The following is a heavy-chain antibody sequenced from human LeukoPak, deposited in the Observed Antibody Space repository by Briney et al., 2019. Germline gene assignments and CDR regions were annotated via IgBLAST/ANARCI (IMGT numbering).Heavy chain of an antibody. CDR1: GGSISSTTHF. V-gene: IGHV4-39*01. Sequence: SETLSLTCTVSGGSISSTTHFWGWIRQPPGKGLEWIGSIYYSGTTYYNSSLKSRVTISVDTSKNQFSLRLSSVTAADTAIYYCARLHQQQLSVWGQGTMVTVSS. CDR3: ARLHQQQLSV. D-gene: IGHD6-13*01. CDR2: IYYSGTT. J-gene: IGHJ3*01.